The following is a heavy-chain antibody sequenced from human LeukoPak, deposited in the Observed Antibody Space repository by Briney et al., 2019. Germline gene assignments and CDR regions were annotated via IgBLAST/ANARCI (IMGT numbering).Heavy chain of an antibody. V-gene: IGHV3-33*01. CDR3: ARDSSSTVTNNFDY. D-gene: IGHD4-17*01. CDR1: GFTFSSYG. CDR2: IWYDGSNK. J-gene: IGHJ4*02. Sequence: GGSLRLSCAASGFTFSSYGMHWVRQAPGKGLEWVAVIWYDGSNKYYADSVKGRFTISRDNSKNTLYLQMNTLRAEDTAVYYCARDSSSTVTNNFDYWGQGTLVTVSS.